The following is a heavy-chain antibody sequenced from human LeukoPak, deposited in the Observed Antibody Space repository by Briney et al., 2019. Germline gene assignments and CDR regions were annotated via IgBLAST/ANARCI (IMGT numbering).Heavy chain of an antibody. V-gene: IGHV3-7*01. J-gene: IGHJ4*02. CDR2: IKQDGSEK. Sequence: GGSLRLSCAASGFTFSSYWMTWIRQAPGKGLEWVANIKQDGSEKYYVDSVKGRFSISRDNAKNSLYLQMNSLRAEDTAVYYCARDTGGGYSCYDCWGQGTLVTVSS. CDR3: ARDTGGGYSCYDC. CDR1: GFTFSSYW. D-gene: IGHD5-18*01.